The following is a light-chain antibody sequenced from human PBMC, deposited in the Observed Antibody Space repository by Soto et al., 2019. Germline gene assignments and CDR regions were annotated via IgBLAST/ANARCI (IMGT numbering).Light chain of an antibody. CDR2: DAS. CDR1: RSVSSS. Sequence: EIVLTQSPATLSLSPGERPTLSCRTRRSVSSSLAWYQQKPGQAPRLLIYDASNRATGIPARFSGSGSGTDFTLTISSLEPEDFAVYYCQQRGNWPPYTFGQGTKLEIK. CDR3: QQRGNWPPYT. J-gene: IGKJ2*01. V-gene: IGKV3-11*01.